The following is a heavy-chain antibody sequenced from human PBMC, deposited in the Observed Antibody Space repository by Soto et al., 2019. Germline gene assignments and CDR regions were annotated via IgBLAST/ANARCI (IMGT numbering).Heavy chain of an antibody. CDR2: IYYSGST. Sequence: QVQLQESGPGLVKPSQTLSLTCTVSGGSISSGGYYWSWIRQHPGKGLEWIGYIYYSGSTYYNPSLKSRVTITVDTSKNQCSLKLSSVTAADTAVYYCARLSSTATNWYFDLWGRGTLVTVSS. CDR1: GGSISSGGYY. CDR3: ARLSSTATNWYFDL. J-gene: IGHJ2*01. V-gene: IGHV4-31*03. D-gene: IGHD4-17*01.